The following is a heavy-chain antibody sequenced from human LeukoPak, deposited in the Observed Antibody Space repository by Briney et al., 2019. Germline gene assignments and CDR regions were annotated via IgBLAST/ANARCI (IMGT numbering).Heavy chain of an antibody. J-gene: IGHJ4*02. CDR1: GFTVSSNY. CDR3: AKGYSSGWPQIDY. V-gene: IGHV3-53*01. CDR2: IYSGGST. D-gene: IGHD6-19*01. Sequence: PGGSLRLSCAASGFTVSSNYMSWVRQAPGKGLEWVSVIYSGGSTYYADSVKGRFTISRDNSKNTLYLQMNSLRAEDTAVYYCAKGYSSGWPQIDYWGQGTLVTVSS.